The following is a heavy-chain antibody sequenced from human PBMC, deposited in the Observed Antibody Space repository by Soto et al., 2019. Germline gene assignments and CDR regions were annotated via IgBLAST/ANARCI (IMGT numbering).Heavy chain of an antibody. D-gene: IGHD3-9*01. CDR3: AHIFDFDWVWAFVY. CDR1: GFSLDTSGVG. V-gene: IGHV2-5*02. J-gene: IGHJ4*02. Sequence: QITLKESGPTLVKPTQTLTLTCTFSGFSLDTSGVGVGWIRQPPGKTLEWLALIYWDDDKRYSPSLNSRLTITKDTSKNQVVLRMTNVDPVDTATYYCAHIFDFDWVWAFVYWGQGALVTVSS. CDR2: IYWDDDK.